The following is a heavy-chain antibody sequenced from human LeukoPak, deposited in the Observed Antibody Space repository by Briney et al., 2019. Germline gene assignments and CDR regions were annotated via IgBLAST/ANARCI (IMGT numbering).Heavy chain of an antibody. V-gene: IGHV3-7*01. CDR2: IKQDGSEK. J-gene: IGHJ4*02. D-gene: IGHD3-22*01. CDR3: ASEDNTGSSAY. CDR1: GFTFSNFW. Sequence: PGGSLRLSCAASGFTFSNFWMSWVRQAPGKGLERVANIKQDGSEKYYVDSVKGRFTISRDNAKNSLYLQMSSLRGDDTALYYCASEDNTGSSAYWGQGTLVTVSS.